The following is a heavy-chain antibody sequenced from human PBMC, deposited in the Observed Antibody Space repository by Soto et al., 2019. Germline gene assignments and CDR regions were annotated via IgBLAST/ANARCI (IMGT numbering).Heavy chain of an antibody. Sequence: QITLKESGPPLVKPTQTLTLTCTFSGFSLNTGGLGVGWIRQPPGKALEWLALIYWDGDKRYSPSLQSRLSITKDTPNPQVVLTKTHMDPVDTTTYYCVHSRCGGDCLRSSSSHYYYGMDVWGQGNTVTVSS. D-gene: IGHD2-21*02. J-gene: IGHJ6*02. CDR1: GFSLNTGGLG. CDR2: IYWDGDK. V-gene: IGHV2-5*02. CDR3: VHSRCGGDCLRSSSSHYYYGMDV.